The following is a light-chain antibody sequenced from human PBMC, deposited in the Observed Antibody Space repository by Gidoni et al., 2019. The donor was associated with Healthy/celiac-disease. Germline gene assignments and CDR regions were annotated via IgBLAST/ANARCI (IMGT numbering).Light chain of an antibody. Sequence: DIQLPYSPSTLSASVGDRVTITCRASQRISSWLAWYQQKPGKAPKLLIYEASSLESGVPSRFSGSGSGTEFTLTISSLQPDDFATYYCQQYKSYSGTFGQXTKVEIK. CDR2: EAS. CDR3: QQYKSYSGT. V-gene: IGKV1-5*03. J-gene: IGKJ1*01. CDR1: QRISSW.